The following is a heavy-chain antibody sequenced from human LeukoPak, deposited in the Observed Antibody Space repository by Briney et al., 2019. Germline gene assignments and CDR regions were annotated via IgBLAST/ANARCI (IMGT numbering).Heavy chain of an antibody. Sequence: GASVKVSCKASGYTFTSYDINWVRQATGQGLEWMGWMNPNSGNTGYAQKFQGRVTMTRNTSISTAYMELSSLRSEDTAVYYCARGRVDTAMATYYWSQGTLVTVSS. J-gene: IGHJ4*02. CDR3: ARGRVDTAMATYY. D-gene: IGHD5-18*01. CDR2: MNPNSGNT. V-gene: IGHV1-8*01. CDR1: GYTFTSYD.